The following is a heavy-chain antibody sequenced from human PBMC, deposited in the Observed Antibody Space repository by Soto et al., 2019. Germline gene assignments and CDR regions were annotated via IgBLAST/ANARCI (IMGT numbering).Heavy chain of an antibody. Sequence: GGSLRLSCAASGFTFSSYAMSWVRQAPGKRLKWVSAISGSGGSTYYADSVKGRFTISRDNSKNTLYLQMNSLRAEDTAVYYCAKMILDYDFWSGYYTGFDYWGQGTLVTVSS. CDR1: GFTFSSYA. J-gene: IGHJ4*02. D-gene: IGHD3-3*01. V-gene: IGHV3-23*01. CDR2: ISGSGGST. CDR3: AKMILDYDFWSGYYTGFDY.